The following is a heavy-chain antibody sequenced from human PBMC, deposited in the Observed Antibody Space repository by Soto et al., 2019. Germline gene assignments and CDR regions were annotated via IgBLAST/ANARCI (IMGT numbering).Heavy chain of an antibody. CDR3: ARAVYYYDSSGYYYHFDY. V-gene: IGHV3-30*14. CDR2: ITYDGSNK. D-gene: IGHD3-22*01. J-gene: IGHJ4*02. CDR1: GFTFSSYA. Sequence: QVQLVESGGGVVQPGRSLRLSCAASGFTFSSYAMHWVRQAPGKGLAWVAVITYDGSNKYYADSVKGRFTISRDNSKNTLYLQMNTLRAEDTAVYYWARAVYYYDSSGYYYHFDYWGQGTLVTVSS.